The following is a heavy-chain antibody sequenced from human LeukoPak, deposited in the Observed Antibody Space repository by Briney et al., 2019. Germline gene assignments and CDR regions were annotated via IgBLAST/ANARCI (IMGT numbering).Heavy chain of an antibody. CDR3: ARKVDTSAGGALDL. J-gene: IGHJ3*01. CDR1: GDSISSGSYY. Sequence: PSETLSLTCTVAGDSISSGSYYWSWIRQSAGKGLEWIGRIYTRGSTKSNRSLESPVNISLDTSKKQFSLKLNSVTAADTAVYYCARKVDTSAGGALDLWGQGTLVSVSS. D-gene: IGHD5-18*01. CDR2: IYTRGST. V-gene: IGHV4-61*02.